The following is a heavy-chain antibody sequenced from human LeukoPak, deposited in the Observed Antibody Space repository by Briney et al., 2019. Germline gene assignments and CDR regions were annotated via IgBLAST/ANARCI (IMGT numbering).Heavy chain of an antibody. D-gene: IGHD3-10*01. CDR1: GFTFRSYS. CDR3: AFGELILDY. Sequence: GGSLRLSCAASGFTFRSYSMNWVRQAPGKGLEWVSYISSSGSTIYYADSVKGRFTISRDNARYSLYLQMNSLRAEDTAVYYCAFGELILDYWGQGTLVTVSS. CDR2: ISSSGSTI. J-gene: IGHJ4*02. V-gene: IGHV3-48*04.